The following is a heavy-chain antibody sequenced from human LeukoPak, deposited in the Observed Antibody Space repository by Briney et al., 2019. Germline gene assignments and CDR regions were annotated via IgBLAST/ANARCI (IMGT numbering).Heavy chain of an antibody. CDR1: EFTFSNYW. CDR2: INSDGSST. J-gene: IGHJ4*02. Sequence: PGGSLRLSCAASEFTFSNYWMHWVRQAPGKGLVWVSRINSDGSSTSYADSVKGRFTISRDNAKNTVYPQMNSLRAEDTAVYYCARDGHPRHFDYWGQGTLVTVSS. D-gene: IGHD1-1*01. V-gene: IGHV3-74*01. CDR3: ARDGHPRHFDY.